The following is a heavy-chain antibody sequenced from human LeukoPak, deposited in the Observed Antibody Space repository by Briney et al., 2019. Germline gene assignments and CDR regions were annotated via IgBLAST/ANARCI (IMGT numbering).Heavy chain of an antibody. CDR1: GFTFSSYW. Sequence: GGSLRLSCAASGFTFSSYWTHWVRQAPGKGLVWVSRINTDGSTTSYADSVKGRFTISRDNAKNTLYLQMNSLRAEDTAVYYCARAREYGDYVSAFDIWGQGTMVTVSS. CDR3: ARAREYGDYVSAFDI. D-gene: IGHD4-17*01. V-gene: IGHV3-74*01. CDR2: INTDGSTT. J-gene: IGHJ3*02.